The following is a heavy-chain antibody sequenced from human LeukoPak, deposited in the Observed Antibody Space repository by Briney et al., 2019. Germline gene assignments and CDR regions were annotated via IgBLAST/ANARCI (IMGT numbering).Heavy chain of an antibody. J-gene: IGHJ4*02. CDR1: GFTFSSYS. D-gene: IGHD6-13*01. V-gene: IGHV3-21*01. CDR3: ARRSSIAAAGKGIDY. Sequence: GGSLRLSCAASGFTFSSYSMNWVRQAPGEGLEWVSSISSSSSYIYYADSVKGRFTISRDNAKNSLYLQMNSLRAEDTAVYYCARRSSIAAAGKGIDYWGQGTLVTVPS. CDR2: ISSSSSYI.